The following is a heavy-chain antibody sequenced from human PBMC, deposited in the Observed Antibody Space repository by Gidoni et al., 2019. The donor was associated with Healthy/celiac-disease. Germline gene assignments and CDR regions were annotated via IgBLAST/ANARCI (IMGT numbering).Heavy chain of an antibody. D-gene: IGHD6-19*01. CDR2: IIPIFGTA. CDR1: GGTFSSNA. V-gene: IGHV1-69*06. Sequence: QVQLVQSGAEVKKPGSSVKVSCKSSGGTFSSNAISWVLQAPGQGLEWMGGIIPIFGTANYAQKFQGRVTITADKSTSTAYMELSSLRSEDTAVYYCARSSGWYRPPDYWGQGTLVTVSS. J-gene: IGHJ4*02. CDR3: ARSSGWYRPPDY.